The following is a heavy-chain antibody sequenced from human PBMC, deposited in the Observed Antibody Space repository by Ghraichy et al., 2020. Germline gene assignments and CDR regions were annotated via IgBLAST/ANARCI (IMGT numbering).Heavy chain of an antibody. CDR1: GYTFTSYD. CDR3: ARSFQTTVTTPFDY. Sequence: ASVKVSCKASGYTFTSYDINWVRQATGQGLEWMGWMNPNSGNTGYAQKFQDRVTMTRNTSISTAYMELSSLRSEDTAVYYCARSFQTTVTTPFDYWGQGTLVTVSS. J-gene: IGHJ4*02. D-gene: IGHD4-17*01. V-gene: IGHV1-8*01. CDR2: MNPNSGNT.